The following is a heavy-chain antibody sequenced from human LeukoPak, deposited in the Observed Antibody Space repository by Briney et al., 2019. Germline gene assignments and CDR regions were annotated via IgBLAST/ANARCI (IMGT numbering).Heavy chain of an antibody. CDR2: ISSSSSSYI. CDR3: AREYFWSGYYTHNNWFDP. CDR1: GFTFSSYS. J-gene: IGHJ5*02. D-gene: IGHD3-3*01. V-gene: IGHV3-21*01. Sequence: GGSLRLSCAASGFTFSSYSMNWVRQAPGKGLEWVSSISSSSSSYIYYADSVKGRFTISRDNAENSLYLQMNSLRAEDTAVYYCAREYFWSGYYTHNNWFDPWGQGTLVTVSS.